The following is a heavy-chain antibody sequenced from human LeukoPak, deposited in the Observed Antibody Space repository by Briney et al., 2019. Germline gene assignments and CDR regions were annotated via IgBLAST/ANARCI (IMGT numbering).Heavy chain of an antibody. J-gene: IGHJ3*02. D-gene: IGHD4-17*01. CDR1: GFTFSSYA. V-gene: IGHV3-30-3*01. Sequence: GGSLRLSCAASGFTFSSYAMHWVRQAPGKGLEWVAVISYDGSNKYYADSVKGRFTISRDNSKNTLYLQMNSLRAEDTAVYYCVRDDYGDYVFAFDIWGQGTMVTVSS. CDR2: ISYDGSNK. CDR3: VRDDYGDYVFAFDI.